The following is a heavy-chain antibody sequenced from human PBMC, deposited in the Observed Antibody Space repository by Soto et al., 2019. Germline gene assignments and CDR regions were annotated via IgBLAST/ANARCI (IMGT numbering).Heavy chain of an antibody. V-gene: IGHV3-74*01. Sequence: GRSLRLSGAASGFTCSSYWMHWVRQAPGKGLVWVSRINSDGSSTSYAGSVKGRFTISRDNAKNTLYLQMNSLRAEDTAVYYCARESPSGQDYWGQGTLVTVS. CDR1: GFTCSSYW. CDR3: ARESPSGQDY. J-gene: IGHJ4*02. CDR2: INSDGSST.